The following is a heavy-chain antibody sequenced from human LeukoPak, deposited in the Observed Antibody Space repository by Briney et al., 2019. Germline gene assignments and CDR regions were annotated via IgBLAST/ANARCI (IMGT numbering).Heavy chain of an antibody. CDR2: IIPIFGTA. CDR1: GGTFSSYA. CDR3: AKGAAAGTYNWFDP. V-gene: IGHV1-69*01. D-gene: IGHD6-13*01. Sequence: GASVKVSCKASGGTFSSYAISWVRRAPGQGLEWMGGIIPIFGTANYAQKFQGRVTITADESTSTAYMELSSLRSEDTAVYYCAKGAAAGTYNWFDPWGQGTLVTVSS. J-gene: IGHJ5*02.